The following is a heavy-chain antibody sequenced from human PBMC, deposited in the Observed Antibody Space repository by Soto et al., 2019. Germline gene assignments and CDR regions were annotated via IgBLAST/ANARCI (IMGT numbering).Heavy chain of an antibody. D-gene: IGHD3-10*01. CDR3: ARYGSGSYYTSYYFDY. CDR2: TIPIFGTA. V-gene: IGHV1-69*01. Sequence: QVQLVQSGAEVKKPGSSVKVSCKASGGTFSSYAISWVRQAPGQGLEWMGGTIPIFGTANYAQKFQGRVTITADESTSTAYMELSSLRSEDTAVYYCARYGSGSYYTSYYFDYWGQGTLVTVSS. J-gene: IGHJ4*02. CDR1: GGTFSSYA.